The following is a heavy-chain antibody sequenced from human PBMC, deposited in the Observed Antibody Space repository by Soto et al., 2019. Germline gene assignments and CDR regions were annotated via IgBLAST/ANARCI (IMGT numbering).Heavy chain of an antibody. CDR3: AHTSKAVGVIQSAFDI. CDR2: IYWDDDK. V-gene: IGHV2-5*02. CDR1: GFSLSTSGVG. Sequence: ESGPTLVNPTQTLTLTCTFSGFSLSTSGVGVGWIRQPPGKALEWLALIYWDDDKRYSPSLKSRLTITKDTSKNQVVLTMTNMDPVDTATYYCAHTSKAVGVIQSAFDIWGQGTMVTVSS. J-gene: IGHJ3*02. D-gene: IGHD3-16*02.